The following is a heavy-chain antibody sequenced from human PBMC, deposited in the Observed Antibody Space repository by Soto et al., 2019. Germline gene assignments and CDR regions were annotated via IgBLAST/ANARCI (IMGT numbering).Heavy chain of an antibody. Sequence: ASVKVSCKASGYTFTSYYMHWVRQAPGQGLEWMGIINPSGGSTSYAQEFQGRVTMTRDTSTSTVYMELSSLRSEDTAVYYCARDLVEVGATTGFDYWGQGTLVTVSS. J-gene: IGHJ4*02. V-gene: IGHV1-46*01. D-gene: IGHD1-26*01. CDR1: GYTFTSYY. CDR3: ARDLVEVGATTGFDY. CDR2: INPSGGST.